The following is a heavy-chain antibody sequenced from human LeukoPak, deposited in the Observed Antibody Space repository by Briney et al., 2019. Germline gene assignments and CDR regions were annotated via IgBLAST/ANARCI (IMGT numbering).Heavy chain of an antibody. CDR2: INQGGSDK. CDR1: GFNFSGHW. CDR3: TRDRSRAEDD. J-gene: IGHJ4*02. V-gene: IGHV3-7*01. Sequence: AAGSLRLSCAASGFNFSGHWMSWVRQAPGKGLEWVANINQGGSDKYYVDSVKGRFTISRDNANNLLYLQMNSLRGEDTAVYYCTRDRSRAEDDWGQGTLVTASS. D-gene: IGHD1-14*01.